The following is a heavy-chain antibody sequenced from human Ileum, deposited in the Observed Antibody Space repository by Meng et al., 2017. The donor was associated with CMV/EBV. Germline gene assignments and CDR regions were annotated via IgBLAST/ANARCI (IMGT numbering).Heavy chain of an antibody. D-gene: IGHD1-26*01. CDR3: ARDGLSGRYFDY. CDR1: GYTFTSNN. Sequence: CKASGYTFTSNNIIWVRQAPGQGTEWMGWIDTNTGNPTYAQGFTGRFVFSLDTSVSTASLQISSLKAEDTAVYYCARDGLSGRYFDYWGQGTLVTVSS. CDR2: IDTNTGNP. J-gene: IGHJ4*02. V-gene: IGHV7-4-1*02.